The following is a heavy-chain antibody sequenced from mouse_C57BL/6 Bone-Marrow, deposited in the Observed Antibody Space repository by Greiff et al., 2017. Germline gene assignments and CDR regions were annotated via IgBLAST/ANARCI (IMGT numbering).Heavy chain of an antibody. Sequence: VQLQQSGPELVKPGASVKISCKASGYSFTGYYMNWVKQSPEKSLEWIGEINPSTGGTTYNQKFKAKATLTVDKSSSTAYMQLKRLTSEDSAVYYCARSRYYGSSYYVDYWGQGTTRTVSS. CDR2: INPSTGGT. CDR3: ARSRYYGSSYYVDY. J-gene: IGHJ2*01. V-gene: IGHV1-42*01. CDR1: GYSFTGYY. D-gene: IGHD1-1*01.